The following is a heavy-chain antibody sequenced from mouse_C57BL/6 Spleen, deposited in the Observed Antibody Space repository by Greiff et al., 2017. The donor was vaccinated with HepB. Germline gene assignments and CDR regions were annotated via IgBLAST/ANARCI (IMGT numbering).Heavy chain of an antibody. CDR2: IDPENGDT. J-gene: IGHJ3*01. Sequence: EVQLQQSGAELVRPGASVKLSCTASGFNIKDDYMHWVKQRPEQGLEWIGWIDPENGDTEYASKFQGKATITADTSSNTAYLQLSSLTSEDTAVYYCTTDGSSDAWVAYWGQGTLVTVSA. D-gene: IGHD1-1*01. V-gene: IGHV14-4*01. CDR3: TTDGSSDAWVAY. CDR1: GFNIKDDY.